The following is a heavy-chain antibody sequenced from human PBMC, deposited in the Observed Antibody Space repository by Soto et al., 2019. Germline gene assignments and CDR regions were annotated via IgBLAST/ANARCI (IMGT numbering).Heavy chain of an antibody. CDR1: GFTVSNAW. CDR3: XSVPHGEYSYNYNDFDS. J-gene: IGHJ4*02. CDR2: IKSRADGGST. Sequence: GSLRLSCAASGFTVSNAWMNWVRQAPGKGLQWVGRIKSRADGGSTDYTTPVKGRFTISRDASKNTLYLQMNSLKTDDTAVYYCXSVPHGEYSYNYNDFDSWGQGTLVTVSS. D-gene: IGHD6-6*01. V-gene: IGHV3-15*01.